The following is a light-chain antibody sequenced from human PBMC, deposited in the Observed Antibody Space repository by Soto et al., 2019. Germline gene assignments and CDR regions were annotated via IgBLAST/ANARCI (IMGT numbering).Light chain of an antibody. CDR1: SSDVGGYNY. J-gene: IGLJ1*01. CDR3: NSSTSRSTTV. CDR2: EVS. Sequence: QSPLREPGSVSGSPADSITISCTGTSSDVGGYNYVSWYQQHPGKAPKLMIYEVSNRPSGVSNRFSGSKSGNTASLTISGLQAEDEADSYCNSSTSRSTTVFGTGTKVTVL. V-gene: IGLV2-14*01.